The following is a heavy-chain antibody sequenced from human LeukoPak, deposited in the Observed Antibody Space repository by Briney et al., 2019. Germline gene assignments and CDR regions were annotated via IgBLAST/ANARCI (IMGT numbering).Heavy chain of an antibody. J-gene: IGHJ4*02. D-gene: IGHD1-26*01. CDR2: ISGSGGST. CDR3: AKAHPRDSGSYNDFEY. Sequence: GGSLRLSCAASGFTFSSYAMSWVRQAPGKGLEWVSAISGSGGSTYYADSVKGRFTISRDNSENTLYLEMNSLRAEDTAGYYCAKAHPRDSGSYNDFEYWGQGTLVTVSS. V-gene: IGHV3-23*01. CDR1: GFTFSSYA.